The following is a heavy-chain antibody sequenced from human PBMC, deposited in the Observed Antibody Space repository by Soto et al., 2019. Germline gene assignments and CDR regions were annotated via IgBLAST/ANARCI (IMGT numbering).Heavy chain of an antibody. CDR1: GFTFSTYA. D-gene: IGHD4-17*01. J-gene: IGHJ4*02. CDR3: AKRHRGPEPWYGDYLFDY. CDR2: ISGSGGST. V-gene: IGHV3-23*01. Sequence: GGSLRLSCAASGFTFSTYAMSWVRQAPGKGLEWVSTISGSGGSTYYADSVKGRFTISRDNSKNTLYLQMNSLRAEDTAVYYCAKRHRGPEPWYGDYLFDYWGQGTLVTVFS.